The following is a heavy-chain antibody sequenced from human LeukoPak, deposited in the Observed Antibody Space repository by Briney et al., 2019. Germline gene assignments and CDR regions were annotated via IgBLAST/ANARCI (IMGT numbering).Heavy chain of an antibody. J-gene: IGHJ4*02. V-gene: IGHV4-39*01. CDR2: IYYSGST. CDR1: GGSISSSSYY. CDR3: ARGPGLWFGNYYFDY. D-gene: IGHD3-10*01. Sequence: PSETLSLTRTVSGGSISSSSYYWGWIRQPPGKGLEWIGSIYYSGSTYYNPSLKSRVTISVDTSKNQFSLKLSSVTAPDTAVYYCARGPGLWFGNYYFDYWGQGTLVTVSS.